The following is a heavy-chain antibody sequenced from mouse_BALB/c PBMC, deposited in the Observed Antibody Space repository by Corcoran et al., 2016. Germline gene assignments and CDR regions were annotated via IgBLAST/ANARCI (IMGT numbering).Heavy chain of an antibody. V-gene: IGHV1-26*01. CDR1: GYSFTGYY. J-gene: IGHJ2*01. D-gene: IGHD1-1*01. CDR3: AIGALLRYFDY. CDR2: INPYNGAT. Sequence: EVQLQQSGPELVKPGASVKISCKASGYSFTGYYMHWVKQSHVKSLEWIGRINPYNGATSYNQNFKDKASLTVDKSSSTAYMELHSLTSEDSAVYYCAIGALLRYFDYWGQGTTLTVSS.